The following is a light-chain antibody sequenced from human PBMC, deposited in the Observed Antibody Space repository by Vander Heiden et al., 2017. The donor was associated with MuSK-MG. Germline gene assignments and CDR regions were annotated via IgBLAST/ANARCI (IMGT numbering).Light chain of an antibody. CDR1: QSISSY. V-gene: IGKV1-39*01. CDR2: AAS. J-gene: IGKJ4*01. Sequence: DIQMTQSPSSLSASVGDRVTITCRASQSISSYLNWYQQKPGKAPKLLIYAASSLQSGVPSRFSGSGSVTDFTLTIISLQPEDFATYYCQQSYSTPPTFGGGTKVEIK. CDR3: QQSYSTPPT.